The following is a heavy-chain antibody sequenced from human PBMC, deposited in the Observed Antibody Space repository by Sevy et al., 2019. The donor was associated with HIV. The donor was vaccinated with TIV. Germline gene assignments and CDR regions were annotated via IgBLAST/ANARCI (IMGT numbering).Heavy chain of an antibody. V-gene: IGHV4-4*02. CDR1: GGSIRSSHW. CDR2: IYYSGSR. Sequence: SETLSLTCAVSGGSIRSSHWWSWVRQSPGKGLEWIGEIYYSGSRNYNPSLKSGLTISVDTSNNLFSLRLSSVTAADTAVYYCAREEYFYGSGTYGYGMDVWGQGTTVTVSS. D-gene: IGHD3-10*01. J-gene: IGHJ6*02. CDR3: AREEYFYGSGTYGYGMDV.